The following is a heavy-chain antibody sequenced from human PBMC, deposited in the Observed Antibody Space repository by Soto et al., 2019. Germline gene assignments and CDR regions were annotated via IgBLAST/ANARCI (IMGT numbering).Heavy chain of an antibody. J-gene: IGHJ5*02. D-gene: IGHD3-22*01. CDR3: ARVGSSGYYGWFDH. CDR1: GDSVNSANYY. CDR2: IFYSGNSGST. V-gene: IGHV4-61*01. Sequence: QVQLQESGPGLVKPSETLSLTCTVSGDSVNSANYYWSWIRQPPGKRLQWIGYIFYSGNSGSTNYNLSLESRITISVAASKNQFSLNLSSVTAADTALYYCARVGSSGYYGWFDHWGQGTLVTVSS.